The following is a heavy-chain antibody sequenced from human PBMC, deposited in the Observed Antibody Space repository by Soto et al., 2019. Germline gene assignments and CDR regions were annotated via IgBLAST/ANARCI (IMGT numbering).Heavy chain of an antibody. V-gene: IGHV3-23*01. D-gene: IGHD2-21*01. Sequence: PGGSLRLSCAASGFTFSSYWMSWVRQAPGKGLEWVSSISGSGTDTKYADSVKGRSTISRDNSKNTVYLQVNSLRGEDTAVYYCAKNCGGNCYSTSRIVFQHWGQGTQVTVSS. J-gene: IGHJ1*01. CDR2: ISGSGTDT. CDR1: GFTFSSYW. CDR3: AKNCGGNCYSTSRIVFQH.